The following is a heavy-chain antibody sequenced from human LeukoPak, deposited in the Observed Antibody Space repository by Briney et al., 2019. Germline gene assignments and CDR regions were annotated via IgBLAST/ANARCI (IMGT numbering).Heavy chain of an antibody. V-gene: IGHV1-2*02. CDR1: GYTFTGYY. CDR3: ARDRLSYYYGSGQDNWFDP. D-gene: IGHD3-10*01. CDR2: IYPNSGGT. Sequence: GASVKVSCRASGYTFTGYYIHWVRQAPGQGLEWMGWIYPNSGGTNYAQKFQGRVTMTRDTSISTAYMELSRLRSDDTAVYYCARDRLSYYYGSGQDNWFDPWGQGTLVTVSS. J-gene: IGHJ5*02.